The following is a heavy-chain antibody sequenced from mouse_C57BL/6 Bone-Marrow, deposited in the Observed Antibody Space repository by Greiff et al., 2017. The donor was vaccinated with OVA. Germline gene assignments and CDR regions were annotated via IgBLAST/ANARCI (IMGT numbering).Heavy chain of an antibody. D-gene: IGHD2-3*01. V-gene: IGHV1-81*01. CDR3: ARRRWLAMDY. CDR2: IYPRSGNT. J-gene: IGHJ4*01. CDR1: GYTFTSYG. Sequence: QVQLKESGAELARPGASVKLSCKASGYTFTSYGISWVKQRTGQGLEWIGEIYPRSGNTYYNEKFKGKATLTADKSSSTAYMELSSLTSEDSAVYFCARRRWLAMDYWGQGTSVTVSS.